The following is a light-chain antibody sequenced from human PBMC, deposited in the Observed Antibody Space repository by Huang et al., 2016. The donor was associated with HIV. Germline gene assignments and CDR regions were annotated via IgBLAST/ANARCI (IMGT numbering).Light chain of an antibody. CDR2: DVS. V-gene: IGKV1-5*01. J-gene: IGKJ1*01. CDR3: QQYDGYPWT. Sequence: DIQMTQSPSTLSASVGDRVTITCRASQSFTTWLAWYQQKPGKAPKLLIYDVSRLESGVPSRCSGSGSGTEFTLTISSLQPDDFATYYCQQYDGYPWTFGQGTKVEIK. CDR1: QSFTTW.